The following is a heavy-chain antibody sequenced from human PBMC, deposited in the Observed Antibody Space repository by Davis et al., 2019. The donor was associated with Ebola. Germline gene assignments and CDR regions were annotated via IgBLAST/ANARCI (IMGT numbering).Heavy chain of an antibody. CDR3: AKWMGYCSSTSCSIYYYYGMDV. CDR2: IFGDASAT. Sequence: PGGSLRLSCAASGFTFRPFSMTWVRQAPGKGLEWVASIFGDASATFYSDSVKGRFTISRDNSKNTLFLQMNSLRSEDTAVYYCAKWMGYCSSTSCSIYYYYGMDVWGQGTTVTVSS. D-gene: IGHD2-2*01. CDR1: GFTFRPFS. J-gene: IGHJ6*02. V-gene: IGHV3-23*01.